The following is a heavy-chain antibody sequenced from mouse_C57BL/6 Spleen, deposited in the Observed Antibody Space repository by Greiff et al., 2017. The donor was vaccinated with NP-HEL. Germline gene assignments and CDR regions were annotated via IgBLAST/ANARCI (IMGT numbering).Heavy chain of an antibody. CDR1: GYTFTDYY. V-gene: IGHV1-26*01. CDR2: INPNNGGT. J-gene: IGHJ4*01. D-gene: IGHD4-1*01. Sequence: EVQLQQSGPELVKPGASVKISCKASGYTFTDYYMNWVKQSHGKSLEWLGDINPNNGGTSYNQKFKGKATLTVDKSSSTAYMELRSLTSEDSAVYYCARRNWDYAMDYWGQGTSVTVSS. CDR3: ARRNWDYAMDY.